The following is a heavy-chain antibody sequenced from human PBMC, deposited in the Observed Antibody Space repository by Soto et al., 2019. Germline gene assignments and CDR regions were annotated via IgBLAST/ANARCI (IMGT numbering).Heavy chain of an antibody. CDR3: ARFFGSGFDY. D-gene: IGHD6-19*01. V-gene: IGHV3-48*02. CDR1: GFTFSTDS. CDR2: ISTSGATR. Sequence: EVQLVESGGGLVQPGGSLRLSCVASGFTFSTDSMNWVRQAPGKGLEWVAHISTSGATRYYADSVKGRFTISRDNAKTSLYLQMDNLRNEDTAVYYCARFFGSGFDYWGQGTLVTVSS. J-gene: IGHJ4*02.